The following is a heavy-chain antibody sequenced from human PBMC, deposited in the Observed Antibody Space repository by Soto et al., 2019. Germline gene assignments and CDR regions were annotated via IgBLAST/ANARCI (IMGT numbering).Heavy chain of an antibody. V-gene: IGHV4-59*01. J-gene: IGHJ4*02. CDR2: IYKSGST. D-gene: IGHD2-2*01. CDR3: ARGVPNCSSSSCYFDY. Sequence: QVQLQESGPGLVKPSQTLSLTYTVSSGSISGYSWTWIRQPPGKGLEWIGYIYKSGSTTYNPSLKSRVTMSVDTSKSQLSLKLTSVTAADTAVYYCARGVPNCSSSSCYFDYWSQGALVTVSS. CDR1: SGSISGYS.